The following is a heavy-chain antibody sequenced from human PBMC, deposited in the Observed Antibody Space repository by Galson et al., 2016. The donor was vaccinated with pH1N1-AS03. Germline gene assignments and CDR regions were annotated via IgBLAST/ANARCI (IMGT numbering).Heavy chain of an antibody. CDR1: GYSFTKFW. V-gene: IGHV5-10-1*01. D-gene: IGHD3/OR15-3a*01. Sequence: QSGAEVKMPGESLRISCKGSGYSFTKFWITWVRQMPGKGLEWMGRIDPSDSYTNYSPSFQGHVTISVDKSINTAYLQWSSLKASDSAMYYCARMTYHYDRTWYYGWLDPWGQGTLVTVSS. CDR2: IDPSDSYT. J-gene: IGHJ5*02. CDR3: ARMTYHYDRTWYYGWLDP.